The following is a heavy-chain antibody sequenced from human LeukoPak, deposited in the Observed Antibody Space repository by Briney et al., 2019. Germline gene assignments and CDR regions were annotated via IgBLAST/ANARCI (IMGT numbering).Heavy chain of an antibody. CDR1: GYTFTDYY. CDR2: VDPEDGET. J-gene: IGHJ5*02. D-gene: IGHD5-18*01. Sequence: ASVKVSCKVSGYTFTDYYMHWVQQAPGKGLEWMGLVDPEDGETIYAEKFQGRVTITADTSTDTAYMELSSLRSEDTAVYYCATLPILDTAMGPRPRLYNWFDPWGQGTLVTVSS. V-gene: IGHV1-69-2*01. CDR3: ATLPILDTAMGPRPRLYNWFDP.